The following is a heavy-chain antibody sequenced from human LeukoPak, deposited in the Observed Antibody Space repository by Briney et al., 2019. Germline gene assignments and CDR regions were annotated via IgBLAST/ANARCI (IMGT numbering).Heavy chain of an antibody. CDR3: ANSLL. J-gene: IGHJ4*02. V-gene: IGHV3-7*01. CDR2: IKQDGSEK. Sequence: GGSLRLSCAAFGCSFNSHYMSWVRQAPGKGLEWVANIKQDGSEKNYVDSVKGRFTISRDNAKKSLYLQMNSLRVDDTAVYYCANSLLGGQGTLVTVSS. D-gene: IGHD2-15*01. CDR1: GCSFNSHY.